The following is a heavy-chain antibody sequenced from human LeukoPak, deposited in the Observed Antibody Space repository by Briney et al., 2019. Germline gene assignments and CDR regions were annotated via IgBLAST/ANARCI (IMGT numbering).Heavy chain of an antibody. D-gene: IGHD6-13*01. Sequence: ASVKVSCKVSGYTLTELSMHWVRQAPGQGLEWMGWISGYNGNTNYAQKLQGRVTMTTDTSTSTAYVELRSLKSDDTAVYYCAVSSRHYYYYYMDVWGKGTTVTVSS. J-gene: IGHJ6*03. V-gene: IGHV1-18*01. CDR1: GYTLTELS. CDR2: ISGYNGNT. CDR3: AVSSRHYYYYYMDV.